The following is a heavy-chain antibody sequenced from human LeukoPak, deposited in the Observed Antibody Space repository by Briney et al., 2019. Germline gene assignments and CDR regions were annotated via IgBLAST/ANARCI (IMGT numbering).Heavy chain of an antibody. CDR1: GGSISIYY. Sequence: SETLSLTCTVSGGSISIYYWRWIRQPPGKGLEWIGYIYYSGSTNYNPSLKSRVTISVDTSKNQFSLKLSSVTAADTAVYYCARVPIYYYGSSPTGALYYFDYWGQGTLVTVSS. V-gene: IGHV4-59*01. CDR2: IYYSGST. J-gene: IGHJ4*02. D-gene: IGHD3-22*01. CDR3: ARVPIYYYGSSPTGALYYFDY.